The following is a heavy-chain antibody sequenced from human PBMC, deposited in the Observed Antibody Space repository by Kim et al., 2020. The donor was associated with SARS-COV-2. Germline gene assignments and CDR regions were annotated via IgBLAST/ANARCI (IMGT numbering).Heavy chain of an antibody. D-gene: IGHD3-16*01. Sequence: GGSLRLSCAASGLTLSSYSMNWVRQPPGKGLEWVSSINYVNYIYYADSVKGRFTISRDNAENSLYLQMNSLRAEDTAVYYCARSYVWGSYATAEYFQHWGQGTLVTVSS. CDR2: INYVNYI. V-gene: IGHV3-21*01. J-gene: IGHJ1*01. CDR3: ARSYVWGSYATAEYFQH. CDR1: GLTLSSYS.